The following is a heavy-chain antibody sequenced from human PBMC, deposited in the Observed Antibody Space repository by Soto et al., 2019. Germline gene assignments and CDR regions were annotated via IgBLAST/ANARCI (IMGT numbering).Heavy chain of an antibody. CDR3: ATDRALAYCGGDCRWFDP. J-gene: IGHJ5*02. D-gene: IGHD2-21*02. CDR2: FDPEDGET. Sequence: ASVKVSCKVSGYTLTELSMHWVRQAPGKGLEWMGGFDPEDGETIYAQKFQGRVTMTEDTSTDTAYMELSSLRSEDTAVYYCATDRALAYCGGDCRWFDPWGQGTRGTGS. CDR1: GYTLTELS. V-gene: IGHV1-24*01.